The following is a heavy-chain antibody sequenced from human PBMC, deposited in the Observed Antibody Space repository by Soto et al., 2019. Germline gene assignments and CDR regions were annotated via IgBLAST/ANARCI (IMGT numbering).Heavy chain of an antibody. CDR3: ARVVIGLLWFGELTSSYWYFDL. J-gene: IGHJ2*01. Sequence: SETLSLTWTVSAGSISSGGYYWSWIRQHPGKGLEWIGYIYYSGSTYYNPSLKSRVTISVDTSKNQFSLKLSSVTAADTAVYYCARVVIGLLWFGELTSSYWYFDLWGRGTLVTVPS. D-gene: IGHD3-10*01. V-gene: IGHV4-31*02. CDR2: IYYSGST. CDR1: AGSISSGGYY.